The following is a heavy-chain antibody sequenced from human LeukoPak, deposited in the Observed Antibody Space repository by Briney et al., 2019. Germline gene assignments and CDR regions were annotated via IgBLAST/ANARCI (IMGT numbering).Heavy chain of an antibody. CDR3: ATAPCSTSCYRHWFDP. D-gene: IGHD2-2*01. CDR1: GYTLTELS. J-gene: IGHJ5*02. Sequence: ASVKVSCKVSGYTLTELSMHWVRQAPGKGLEGMGGFDPEDGETIYAQKFQGRVTMTEDTSTDTACMELSSLRSEDTAVYYCATAPCSTSCYRHWFDPWGQGTLVTVSS. V-gene: IGHV1-24*01. CDR2: FDPEDGET.